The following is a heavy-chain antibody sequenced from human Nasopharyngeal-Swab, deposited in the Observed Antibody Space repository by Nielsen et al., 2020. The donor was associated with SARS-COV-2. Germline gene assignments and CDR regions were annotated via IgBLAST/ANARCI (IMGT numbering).Heavy chain of an antibody. D-gene: IGHD2-15*01. CDR3: AREELGYCSGGSCLPFDY. CDR2: ISWNSGSI. V-gene: IGHV3-9*01. Sequence: WIRQPPGKGLEWVSGISWNSGSIGYADSVKGRFTISRDNAKNSLYLQMNSLRDEDTAVYYCAREELGYCSGGSCLPFDYWGQGTLVTVSS. J-gene: IGHJ4*02.